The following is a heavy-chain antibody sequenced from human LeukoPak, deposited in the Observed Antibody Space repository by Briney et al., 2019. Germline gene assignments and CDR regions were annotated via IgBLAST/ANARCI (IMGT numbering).Heavy chain of an antibody. Sequence: PSETLSLTCTVFGGSFSGNYCNWIRQSPGKGLEWIGEINHSGSTNYNPSLKSRVAMSVHTSRNQFSLKLSSVTAADTAVWYCARGGRGVSAARRFKPGDWSDPWGQGTLVTVSS. CDR2: INHSGST. CDR3: ARGGRGVSAARRFKPGDWSDP. CDR1: GGSFSGNY. D-gene: IGHD2-2*01. J-gene: IGHJ5*02. V-gene: IGHV4-34*01.